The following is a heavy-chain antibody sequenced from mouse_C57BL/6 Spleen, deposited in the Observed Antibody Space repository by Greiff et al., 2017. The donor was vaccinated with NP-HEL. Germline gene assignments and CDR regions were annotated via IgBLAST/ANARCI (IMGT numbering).Heavy chain of an antibody. V-gene: IGHV1-18*01. CDR2: INPNNGGT. J-gene: IGHJ1*03. D-gene: IGHD1-1*02. CDR1: GYTFTDYN. Sequence: VQLQQSGPELVKPGASVKLPCKASGYTFTDYNMDWVKQSPGQSLEWIGEINPNNGGTIYNQKFKGKATLTVDKSSSTAYMELRSLTSEDTAVYYYARARYCGGRPYDFDDWGKGTTVTVSS. CDR3: ARARYCGGRPYDFDD.